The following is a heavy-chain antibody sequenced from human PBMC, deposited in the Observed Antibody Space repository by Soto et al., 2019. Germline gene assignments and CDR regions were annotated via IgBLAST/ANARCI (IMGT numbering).Heavy chain of an antibody. CDR3: ARVSDFWTGYYSTNWFDP. Sequence: PSETLSLTCTVSGGSISSYYWTWIRQPPGKGLEWIGYIYYSGSTNHNPSLKSRVTISVDTSKNQFSLKLSSVTAADTAVYYCARVSDFWTGYYSTNWFDPWGQGTLVTVSS. D-gene: IGHD3-3*01. J-gene: IGHJ5*02. CDR2: IYYSGST. CDR1: GGSISSYY. V-gene: IGHV4-59*01.